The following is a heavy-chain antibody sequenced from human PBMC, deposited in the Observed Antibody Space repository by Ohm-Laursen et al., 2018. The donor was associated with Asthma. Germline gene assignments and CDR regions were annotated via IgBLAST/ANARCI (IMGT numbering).Heavy chain of an antibody. D-gene: IGHD3-22*01. Sequence: TQTLTLTHTFSGFSLSTSGMRVSWIRQPPGKALEWLARIDWDDDKFYSTSLKTRLTISKDTSKNQVVLTMTNMDPVDTATYYCAREYYYDSSGSFDYWGQGTLVTVSS. CDR3: AREYYYDSSGSFDY. CDR1: GFSLSTSGMR. J-gene: IGHJ4*02. CDR2: IDWDDDK. V-gene: IGHV2-70*04.